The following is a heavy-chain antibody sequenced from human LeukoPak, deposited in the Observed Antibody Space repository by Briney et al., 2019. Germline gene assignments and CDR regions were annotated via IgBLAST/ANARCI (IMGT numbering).Heavy chain of an antibody. CDR3: AREERVVVVVAAIYPFDY. D-gene: IGHD2-15*01. Sequence: GRSLRLSCAASGFPFSSYAMHWVRQAPGKALEGVAVISYDGSNKYYADSVKGRFTISRDNSKNTLYLQMNSLRAEDTAVYYCAREERVVVVVAAIYPFDYWGQGTLVTVSS. V-gene: IGHV3-30*04. CDR2: ISYDGSNK. CDR1: GFPFSSYA. J-gene: IGHJ4*02.